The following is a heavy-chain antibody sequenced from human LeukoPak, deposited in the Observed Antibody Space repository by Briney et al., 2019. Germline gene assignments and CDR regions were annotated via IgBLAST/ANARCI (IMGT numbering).Heavy chain of an antibody. V-gene: IGHV3-30*02. Sequence: GGSLRLSCAASGFTFSSYGMHWVRQTPGKGLEWVAFIRYDGSNEYYPDSVKGRFTISRDNSKKTLYLQMNSLRAEDTAVYYCAKGGRAYYDFWSGLDAFDIWGQGTIVTVSS. CDR3: AKGGRAYYDFWSGLDAFDI. CDR1: GFTFSSYG. CDR2: IRYDGSNE. J-gene: IGHJ3*02. D-gene: IGHD3-3*01.